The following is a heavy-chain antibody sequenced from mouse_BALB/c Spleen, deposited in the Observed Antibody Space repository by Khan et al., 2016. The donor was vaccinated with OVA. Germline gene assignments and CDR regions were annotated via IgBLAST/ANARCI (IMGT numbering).Heavy chain of an antibody. V-gene: IGHV5-9-3*01. J-gene: IGHJ3*01. CDR2: INSDGTYT. Sequence: EVELVESGGGLVKPGGSLKLSCAASGFTFSSFAMSWVRQTPEKRLEWVATINSDGTYTYYPDSVKGRFTISRDNAKNTLYLQMNSLRSEDTARYYCASHNFGPFAYWGQGTLVTVSA. CDR1: GFTFSSFA. CDR3: ASHNFGPFAY. D-gene: IGHD1-3*01.